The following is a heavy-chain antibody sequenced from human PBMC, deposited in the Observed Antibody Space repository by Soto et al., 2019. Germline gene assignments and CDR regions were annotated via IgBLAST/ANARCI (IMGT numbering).Heavy chain of an antibody. CDR3: ARLVYSGYEIDY. V-gene: IGHV3-64*01. CDR1: GFTFSSYA. Sequence: EVQLVESGGGLVQPGGSLRLSCAASGFTFSSYAMHLVRQAPGKGLEYVSDISSNGGSTYYANSVKGRFTISRDNSKNSLYLQMGSLRADDMAVYYCARLVYSGYEIDYWGQGTLVTVSS. CDR2: ISSNGGST. D-gene: IGHD5-12*01. J-gene: IGHJ4*02.